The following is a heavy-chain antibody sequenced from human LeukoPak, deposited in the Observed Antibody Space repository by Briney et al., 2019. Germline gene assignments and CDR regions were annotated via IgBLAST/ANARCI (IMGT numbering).Heavy chain of an antibody. J-gene: IGHJ3*02. Sequence: ASVKVSCKASGYTFTNYAISWVRQAPGQGLEWVGWISAYNGNTNCAQKLQGRVTMTRDTSTSTAYMELRRLRSDDTAVYYCVRNYQWLLGADTFDIWGQGTLVTVSS. CDR1: GYTFTNYA. CDR2: ISAYNGNT. V-gene: IGHV1-18*01. CDR3: VRNYQWLLGADTFDI. D-gene: IGHD6-19*01.